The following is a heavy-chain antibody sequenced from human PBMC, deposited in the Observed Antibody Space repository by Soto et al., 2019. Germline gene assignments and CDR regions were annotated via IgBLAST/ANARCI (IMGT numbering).Heavy chain of an antibody. CDR1: GFTFTSYG. CDR2: ISYDGGLQ. Sequence: QAHLVESGGGVVXPGRSXRXSCAASGFTFTSYGMHWVRQAPGTRLEWVAVISYDGGLQHYADSVKGRFTISRDNSKNMVLLQMNSLRAEDTAVYYCVSDRGYGHASVPYSWGQGTLVSVSS. D-gene: IGHD5-18*01. CDR3: VSDRGYGHASVPYS. V-gene: IGHV3-30*03. J-gene: IGHJ4*02.